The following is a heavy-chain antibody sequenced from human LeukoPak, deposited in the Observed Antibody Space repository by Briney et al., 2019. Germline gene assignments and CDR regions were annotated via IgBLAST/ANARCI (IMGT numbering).Heavy chain of an antibody. CDR2: IYYSGST. D-gene: IGHD5-18*01. CDR3: ARTTEGGYSYGYFYYYYMDV. V-gene: IGHV4-59*01. CDR1: GGAISSYY. J-gene: IGHJ6*03. Sequence: SETLSLTCIVSGGAISSYYWNWIRQPPGKGLEWIGYIYYSGSTNYNPSLKSRVTISVDTSKNQFSLNLSSVTAADTAVYYCARTTEGGYSYGYFYYYYMDVWGKGTTVTISS.